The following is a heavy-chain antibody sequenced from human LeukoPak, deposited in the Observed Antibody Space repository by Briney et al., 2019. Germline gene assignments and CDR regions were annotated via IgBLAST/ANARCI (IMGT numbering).Heavy chain of an antibody. V-gene: IGHV3-23*01. CDR2: ISGSVGNT. D-gene: IGHD6-19*01. CDR3: AKDLYSSGLGAFDI. Sequence: GGSLRLSCAASGFTFSNYAMSWVRQAPGKGLEWVSGISGSVGNTYYADSVKGRFTISRDNSKNTLHLQMNSLRAEDTAVYYCAKDLYSSGLGAFDIWGQGTTVTASP. J-gene: IGHJ3*02. CDR1: GFTFSNYA.